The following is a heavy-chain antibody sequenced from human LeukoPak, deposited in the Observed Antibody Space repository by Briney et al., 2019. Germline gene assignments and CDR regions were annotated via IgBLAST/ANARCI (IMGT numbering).Heavy chain of an antibody. CDR1: GYTFTSYG. D-gene: IGHD3-10*01. CDR3: ARDLVMVRGELDAFDI. J-gene: IGHJ3*02. CDR2: FYPEDGET. Sequence: ASVKVSCKASGYTFTSYGISWVRQAPGKGLEWMGGFYPEDGETIYAQKFQGRVTITTDTSTSTAYMELRSLRSDDTAVYYCARDLVMVRGELDAFDIWGQGTMVTVSS. V-gene: IGHV1-18*01.